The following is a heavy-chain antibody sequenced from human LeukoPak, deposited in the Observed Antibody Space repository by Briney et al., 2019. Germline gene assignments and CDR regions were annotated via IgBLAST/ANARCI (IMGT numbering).Heavy chain of an antibody. Sequence: QPGGSLRLSCAASGFTVSNNYMSWVRQAPGKGLEWVSVIYSGGTTYYADSVKGRFTISRDNSKNTLYLLMNSLRAEDTAVYYCTRGGYCSCGNCHLYFDDWGQGTLVTGSS. CDR2: IYSGGTT. J-gene: IGHJ4*02. CDR1: GFTVSNNY. V-gene: IGHV3-66*01. CDR3: TRGGYCSCGNCHLYFDD. D-gene: IGHD2-15*01.